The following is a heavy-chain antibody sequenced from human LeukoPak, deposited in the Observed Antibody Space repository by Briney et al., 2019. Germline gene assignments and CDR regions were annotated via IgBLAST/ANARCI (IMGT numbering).Heavy chain of an antibody. J-gene: IGHJ4*02. CDR3: ARDPASPYCSSTSCYTGD. D-gene: IGHD2-2*02. CDR1: GGTFSSYA. CDR2: IIPILGIA. Sequence: ASVTVSFKASGGTFSSYAISWVRQAPGQGLEWMGRIIPILGIANYAQKFQGRVTITADKSTSTAYMELSSLRSEDTAVYYCARDPASPYCSSTSCYTGDWGQGTLVTVSS. V-gene: IGHV1-69*04.